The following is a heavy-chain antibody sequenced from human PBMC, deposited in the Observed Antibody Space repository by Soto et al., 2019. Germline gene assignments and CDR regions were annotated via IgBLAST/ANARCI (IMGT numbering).Heavy chain of an antibody. CDR3: ARENIVVVPAATLHYYYYGMDV. J-gene: IGHJ6*02. V-gene: IGHV1-69*01. CDR2: IIPICGTA. D-gene: IGHD2-2*01. Sequence: QVPLVQSGAEVKKPGSSVKVSCKASGGTFSSYAISWVRQAPGQGLEWMGGIIPICGTANYAQKFQGRVTITADESTSTAYMELSSLRSEDTAVYYCARENIVVVPAATLHYYYYGMDVWGQGTTVTVSS. CDR1: GGTFSSYA.